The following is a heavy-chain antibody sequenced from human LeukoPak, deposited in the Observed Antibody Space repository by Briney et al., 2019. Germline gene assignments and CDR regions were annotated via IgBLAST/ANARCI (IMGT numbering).Heavy chain of an antibody. V-gene: IGHV3-30-3*01. J-gene: IGHJ4*02. D-gene: IGHD5-18*01. CDR3: AGIGHGYSYGQGYDY. CDR1: GISFNGYS. Sequence: GTPLRLSCVVSGISFNGYSMNWVRQAPCKGLAWVASISHDGNTKYYADSVKGRFTVSRDNSESTLYLQMNSLRAEDTAVYYCAGIGHGYSYGQGYDYWGQGTQVSVSS. CDR2: ISHDGNTK.